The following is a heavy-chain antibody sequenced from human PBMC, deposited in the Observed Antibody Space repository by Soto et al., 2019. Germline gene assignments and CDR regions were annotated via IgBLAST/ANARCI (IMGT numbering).Heavy chain of an antibody. CDR2: IIPIPGTA. CDR3: ARSQGSSTSLEIYYYYYYGMDV. Sequence: QVQLVQSGAEVKKPGSSVKVSCKASGGTFGSYAISWVRQAPGQGLEWMGGIIPIPGTANYAQKFQGRVTIAADESTSTAYMEVSRLRSEDTAVYYCARSQGSSTSLEIYYYYYYGMDVWGQGTTVTVSS. J-gene: IGHJ6*02. V-gene: IGHV1-69*01. CDR1: GGTFGSYA. D-gene: IGHD2-2*01.